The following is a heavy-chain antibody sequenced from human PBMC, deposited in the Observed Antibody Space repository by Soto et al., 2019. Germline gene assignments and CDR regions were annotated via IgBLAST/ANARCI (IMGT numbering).Heavy chain of an antibody. Sequence: EVQLVESGGGLVQPGGSLRLSCAASGFTFSNYWMHWVRQAPGEGLVWVSRLNSDGSSTNYADSVKGRFTISRDNAKNTLYLQMNSLGAEDTAVYYCAKEGAADGSYWYFDLWGRGTLVTVSS. CDR3: AKEGAADGSYWYFDL. CDR2: LNSDGSST. J-gene: IGHJ2*01. D-gene: IGHD2-15*01. CDR1: GFTFSNYW. V-gene: IGHV3-74*01.